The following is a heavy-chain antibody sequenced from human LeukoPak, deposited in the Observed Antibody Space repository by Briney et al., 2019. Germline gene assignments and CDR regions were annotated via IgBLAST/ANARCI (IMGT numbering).Heavy chain of an antibody. J-gene: IGHJ4*02. CDR1: GGSLSRYY. D-gene: IGHD4-17*01. V-gene: IGHV4-59*01. Sequence: PWGTLALTCTVSGGSLSRYYGSWVRQPPGKGLEWIGYLYYSGSTNYNPSLMSRVTISVDTSKNQFSLKLSSVTAAATAVYYCVRDPGDYDDYRFDYWGQGTLVTVSS. CDR3: VRDPGDYDDYRFDY. CDR2: LYYSGST.